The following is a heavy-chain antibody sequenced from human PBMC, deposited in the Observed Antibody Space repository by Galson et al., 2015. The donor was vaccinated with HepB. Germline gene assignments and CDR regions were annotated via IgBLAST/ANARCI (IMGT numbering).Heavy chain of an antibody. V-gene: IGHV4-31*03. D-gene: IGHD2-2*01. J-gene: IGHJ4*02. CDR2: VHYSGNT. Sequence: TLSLTCSVSGGSISSDDHYWSWIRQHPGKGLEWIGFVHYSGNTYYNPSLKSRVTISVDTSKSRISLKLSSVTAANTAVYYCARELGPAAFFDNWGQGTLVTVSS. CDR3: ARELGPAAFFDN. CDR1: GGSISSDDHY.